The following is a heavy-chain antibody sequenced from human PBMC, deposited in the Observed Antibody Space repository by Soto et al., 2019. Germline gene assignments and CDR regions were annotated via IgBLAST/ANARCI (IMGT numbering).Heavy chain of an antibody. CDR1: GGTFSSYA. V-gene: IGHV1-69*13. CDR3: ARERSYDSSGYYSNYYYYGMDV. D-gene: IGHD3-22*01. Sequence: ASVKVSCKASGGTFSSYAISWVRQAPGQGLEWMGGIIPIFGTANYAQKFQGRVTITADESTSTAYMELSSLRSEDTAVYYCARERSYDSSGYYSNYYYYGMDVWGQGTTVTVSS. CDR2: IIPIFGTA. J-gene: IGHJ6*02.